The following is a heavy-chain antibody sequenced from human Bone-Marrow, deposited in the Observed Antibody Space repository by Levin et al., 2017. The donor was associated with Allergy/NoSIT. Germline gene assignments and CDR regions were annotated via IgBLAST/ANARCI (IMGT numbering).Heavy chain of an antibody. CDR3: ARHLCSGGSCYSGTLYYCCGMDV. CDR2: IYPGDSDT. J-gene: IGHJ6*02. D-gene: IGHD2-15*01. Sequence: AASVKVSCKGSGYSFTSYWIGWVRQRPGKGLEWLGIIYPGDSDTRYSPSFQGQATISADKSISTAYLQWSSLKASDTAMYYCARHLCSGGSCYSGTLYYCCGMDVWGQGTTVTVSS. CDR1: GYSFTSYW. V-gene: IGHV5-51*01.